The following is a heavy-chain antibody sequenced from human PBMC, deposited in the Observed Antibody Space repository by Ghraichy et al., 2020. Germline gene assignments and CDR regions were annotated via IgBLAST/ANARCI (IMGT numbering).Heavy chain of an antibody. D-gene: IGHD3-22*01. CDR3: ARFFDSDESYYCFDP. CDR2: ISYSGST. CDR1: NGSIISYY. V-gene: IGHV4-59*08. J-gene: IGHJ5*02. Sequence: ESLNISCTVSNGSIISYYWNWIRQPPGQGLEWIGSISYSGSTQYNPSLKSRVTISVDTSKNQFSLKLNSVTAADTAVYYRARFFDSDESYYCFDPWGQGTLVTVSS.